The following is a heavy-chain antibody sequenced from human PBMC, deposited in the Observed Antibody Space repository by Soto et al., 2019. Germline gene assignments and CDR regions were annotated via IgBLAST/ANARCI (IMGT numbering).Heavy chain of an antibody. CDR3: ARDPGIAAAGPGFDP. D-gene: IGHD6-13*01. Sequence: QVQLQESGPGLVKPSQTLSLTCTVSGGSISSGDYYWSWIRQPPGKGLEWIGYIYYSGSTYYNPSLKGRVTISVDTSKNQFSLKLSSVTAADTAVYYCARDPGIAAAGPGFDPWGQGTLVTVSS. J-gene: IGHJ5*02. CDR1: GGSISSGDYY. CDR2: IYYSGST. V-gene: IGHV4-30-4*01.